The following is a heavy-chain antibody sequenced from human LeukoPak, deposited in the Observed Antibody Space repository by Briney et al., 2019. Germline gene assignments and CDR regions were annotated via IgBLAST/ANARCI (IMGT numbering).Heavy chain of an antibody. CDR3: AREGGDGAFDI. D-gene: IGHD5-24*01. Sequence: PGGSLRLSCAASGFTFSNYWMHWVRQVPGKGLEWVSVIYSGGSTYYADSVKGRFTISRDNSKNTLYLQMNSLRAEDTAVYYCAREGGDGAFDIWGQGTMVTVSS. CDR1: GFTFSNYW. V-gene: IGHV3-66*01. J-gene: IGHJ3*02. CDR2: IYSGGST.